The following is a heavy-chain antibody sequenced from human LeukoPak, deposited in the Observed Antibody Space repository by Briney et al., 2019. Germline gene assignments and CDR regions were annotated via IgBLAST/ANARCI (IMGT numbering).Heavy chain of an antibody. D-gene: IGHD4-17*01. V-gene: IGHV4-34*01. CDR2: INHSGST. CDR1: GGSFSGYY. CDR3: ARGYGPSFDY. Sequence: SETLSLTCAVYGGSFSGYYWSWIRQPPGKGLGWIGEINHSGSTNYNPSLKSRVTISVNTSKNQFSLKLSSVTAADTAVYYCARGYGPSFDYWGQGTLVTVSS. J-gene: IGHJ4*02.